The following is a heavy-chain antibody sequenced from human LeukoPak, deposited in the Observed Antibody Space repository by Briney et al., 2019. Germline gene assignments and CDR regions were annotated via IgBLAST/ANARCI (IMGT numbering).Heavy chain of an antibody. J-gene: IGHJ1*01. Sequence: GESLKISCAASGFTFSDYYMSWIRQAPGKGLEWVSYISSSGSTIYYADSVKGRFTISRDNAKNSLYLQMNSLRAEDTAVYYCARLYDRSPPEHWGQGTLVTVSS. CDR3: ARLYDRSPPEH. V-gene: IGHV3-11*04. D-gene: IGHD3-3*01. CDR2: ISSSGSTI. CDR1: GFTFSDYY.